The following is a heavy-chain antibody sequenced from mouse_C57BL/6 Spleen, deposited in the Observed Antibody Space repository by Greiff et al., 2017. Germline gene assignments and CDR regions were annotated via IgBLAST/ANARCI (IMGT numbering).Heavy chain of an antibody. V-gene: IGHV1-63*01. J-gene: IGHJ1*03. Sequence: QVQLKQSGAELVRPGTSVKMSCKASGYTFTNYWIGWAKQRPGHGLEWIGDIYPGGGYTNYNEKFKGKATLTADKSSSTAYMPFSSLTSEDSAIYYCARFYYYGSSYSGFDVWGTGTTVTVSS. D-gene: IGHD1-1*01. CDR3: ARFYYYGSSYSGFDV. CDR2: IYPGGGYT. CDR1: GYTFTNYW.